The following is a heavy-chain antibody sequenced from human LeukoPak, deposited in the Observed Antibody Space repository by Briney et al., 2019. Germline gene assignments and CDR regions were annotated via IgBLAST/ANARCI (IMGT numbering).Heavy chain of an antibody. D-gene: IGHD4/OR15-4a*01. Sequence: GGSLRLSCAASGFTFSNYWTTWVRQAPGKGLEWVANIKKDGSDKYYVDSVKGRFTISRDNAKNSLYLEMNSLRAEDTAVYYCARTYVSSTIAMGYWGQGTLVSVSS. J-gene: IGHJ4*02. CDR1: GFTFSNYW. CDR3: ARTYVSSTIAMGY. CDR2: IKKDGSDK. V-gene: IGHV3-7*01.